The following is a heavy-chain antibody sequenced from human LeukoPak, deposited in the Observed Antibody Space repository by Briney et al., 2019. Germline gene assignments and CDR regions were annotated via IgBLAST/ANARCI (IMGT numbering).Heavy chain of an antibody. CDR2: IRYDGSNK. D-gene: IGHD6-6*01. V-gene: IGHV3-30*02. CDR3: ANPMFEYSSSSRALGAFDI. Sequence: PGGSLRLSCATSGFTFSNYEMNWVRQAPGKGLEWVAFIRYDGSNKYYADSVKGRFTISRDNSKNTLYLQMNSLRAEDTAVYYCANPMFEYSSSSRALGAFDIWGQGTMVTVSS. CDR1: GFTFSNYE. J-gene: IGHJ3*02.